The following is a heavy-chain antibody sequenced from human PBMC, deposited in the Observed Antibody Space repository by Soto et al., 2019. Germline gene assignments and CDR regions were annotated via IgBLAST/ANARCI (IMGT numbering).Heavy chain of an antibody. J-gene: IGHJ5*02. Sequence: SETLSLTCIVSGDSVISDRYFWTWIRQPPGKGLEWIAYISYTGDTNYNPSLKSRVTISVDTSRNQFSLTLTSVTAADTAVYFCARIVVGATVDLWGQGSLVTVSS. V-gene: IGHV4-61*01. CDR2: ISYTGDT. CDR3: ARIVVGATVDL. CDR1: GDSVISDRYF. D-gene: IGHD1-26*01.